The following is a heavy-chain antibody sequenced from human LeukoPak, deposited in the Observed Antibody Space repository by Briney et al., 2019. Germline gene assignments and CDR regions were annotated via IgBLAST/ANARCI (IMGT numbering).Heavy chain of an antibody. D-gene: IGHD2-15*01. CDR2: INPNSGGT. V-gene: IGHV1-2*02. J-gene: IGHJ4*02. CDR1: GYTFTGSY. Sequence: ASVKVSCKASGYTFTGSYMHWVRQAPGQGREWMGWINPNSGGTNYAQKFQGRVTVTSDTSISTAYMELSSLTSDDTAVYYCARATQGSGRGDWGQGTLVTVSS. CDR3: ARATQGSGRGD.